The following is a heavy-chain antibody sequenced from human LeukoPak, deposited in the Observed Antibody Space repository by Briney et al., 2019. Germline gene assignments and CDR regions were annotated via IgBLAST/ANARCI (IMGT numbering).Heavy chain of an antibody. V-gene: IGHV4-61*02. CDR3: ARGVRGQQLVYYYYYYMDV. CDR2: IYTSGST. D-gene: IGHD6-13*01. Sequence: SETLSLTCTVSNYSISSGYYWAWIRQPAGKGLEWIGRIYTSGSTNYNPSLKSRVTISVDTSKNQFSLKLSSVTAADTAVYYCARGVRGQQLVYYYYYYMDVWGKGTTVTVSS. CDR1: NYSISSGYY. J-gene: IGHJ6*03.